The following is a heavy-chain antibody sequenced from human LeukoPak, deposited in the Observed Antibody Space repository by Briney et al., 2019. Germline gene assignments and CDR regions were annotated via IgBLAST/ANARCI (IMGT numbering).Heavy chain of an antibody. Sequence: PGESLKISCKGSGYSFTTHWIGWVHQMPGKGLEWMGIIYPGDSDTRYSPSFQGQVTISADKSISTAYLQWSSLEASDTAMYYCARPVGGSGSYCLDYWGQGTLVTVSS. CDR1: GYSFTTHW. CDR2: IYPGDSDT. CDR3: ARPVGGSGSYCLDY. D-gene: IGHD3-10*01. V-gene: IGHV5-51*07. J-gene: IGHJ4*02.